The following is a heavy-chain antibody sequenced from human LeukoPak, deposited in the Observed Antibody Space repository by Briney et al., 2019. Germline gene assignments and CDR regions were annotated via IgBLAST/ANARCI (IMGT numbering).Heavy chain of an antibody. D-gene: IGHD6-13*01. J-gene: IGHJ4*02. CDR2: IRYDESNK. CDR3: AGHGPGVAADKDF. V-gene: IGHV3-30*02. Sequence: SGGSLRLSCAASGFTFSGYGMHWVRQAPGKGLEWVSFIRYDESNKFYADSVKGRFTISRDNSKNTLYLQMNSLTIDDTAVYYCAGHGPGVAADKDFWGQGTLVTVSS. CDR1: GFTFSGYG.